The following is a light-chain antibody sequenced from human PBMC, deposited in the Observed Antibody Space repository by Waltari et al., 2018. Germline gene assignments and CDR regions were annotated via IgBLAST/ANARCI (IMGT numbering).Light chain of an antibody. Sequence: EVVLTQSPGTLSLSPGERATLSCRASQSVGRYIVWYQQRPGQAPRLLIYAESSRAPGIPDRFSGSGFGTDFSLTISRLEPEDFAVYYCQNHERLPATFGQGTKVEIK. J-gene: IGKJ1*01. V-gene: IGKV3-20*01. CDR2: AES. CDR1: QSVGRY. CDR3: QNHERLPAT.